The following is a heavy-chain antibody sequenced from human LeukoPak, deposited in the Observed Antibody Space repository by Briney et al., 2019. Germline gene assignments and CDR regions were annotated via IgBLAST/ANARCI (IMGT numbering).Heavy chain of an antibody. J-gene: IGHJ4*02. Sequence: PGGSLRLSCAASGFIFSTYEMNWVRQAPGKGLEWLSYISYNGRSIYYADSVKGRFTISRDNSKNTLYPQMNSLRAEDTAVYYCAKGDGIVVVPAAIGPDYWGQGTLVTVSS. V-gene: IGHV3-48*03. CDR1: GFIFSTYE. CDR3: AKGDGIVVVPAAIGPDY. CDR2: ISYNGRSI. D-gene: IGHD2-2*01.